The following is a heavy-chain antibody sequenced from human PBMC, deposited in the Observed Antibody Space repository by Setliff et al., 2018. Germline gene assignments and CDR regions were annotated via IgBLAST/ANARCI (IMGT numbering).Heavy chain of an antibody. D-gene: IGHD3-10*01. Sequence: GESLKISCAASGLTFSSDAMTWVRQTPGKGLEWVSVLSGDGNAYYADSVKGRFTISGDTSKNALYLQMNSLRAEDTAVYYCRLWFGELSRDYWGPGTLVTV. CDR1: GLTFSSDA. CDR2: LSGDGNA. J-gene: IGHJ4*02. CDR3: RLWFGELSRDY. V-gene: IGHV3-53*01.